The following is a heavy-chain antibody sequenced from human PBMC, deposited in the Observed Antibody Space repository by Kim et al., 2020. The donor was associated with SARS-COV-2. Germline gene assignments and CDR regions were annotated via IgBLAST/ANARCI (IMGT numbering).Heavy chain of an antibody. V-gene: IGHV3-23*01. Sequence: AASVNGAFTISRDNAKNLLCLQMDSLRAEDTAVYYCAKAVGGYSSSSGGYWGQGTLVTVSS. J-gene: IGHJ4*02. D-gene: IGHD6-6*01. CDR3: AKAVGGYSSSSGGY.